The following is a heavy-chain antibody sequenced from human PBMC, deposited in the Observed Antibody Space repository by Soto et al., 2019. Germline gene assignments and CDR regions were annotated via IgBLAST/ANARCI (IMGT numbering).Heavy chain of an antibody. CDR3: VRDANWGRYDC. CDR1: GFTVSSNH. V-gene: IGHV3-66*01. CDR2: IYPAGDT. D-gene: IGHD7-27*01. Sequence: EVQLVESGGGLVQPGGSLRLSCAASGFTVSSNHMSWVRQAPGKGLEWVSAIYPAGDTYYADSVTGRFSISRDNSKNTLYLQLNGLRAEDTAVYHCVRDANWGRYDCWGQGTLAIVSS. J-gene: IGHJ4*02.